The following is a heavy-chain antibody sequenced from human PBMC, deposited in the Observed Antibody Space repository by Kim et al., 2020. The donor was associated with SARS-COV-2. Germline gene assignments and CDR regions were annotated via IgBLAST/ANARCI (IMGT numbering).Heavy chain of an antibody. J-gene: IGHJ4*02. V-gene: IGHV4-59*08. Sequence: SETLSLTCTVSGGSISNYYWCWIRQPPGNGLEWIGYIYYSGSTNYNPALKSPVTKSVDTSKNQFSLELSSVTAADTAGYYVARKLEGALSYFDYWGQGTLVTVSS. CDR3: ARKLEGALSYFDY. CDR1: GGSISNYY. CDR2: IYYSGST. D-gene: IGHD1-26*01.